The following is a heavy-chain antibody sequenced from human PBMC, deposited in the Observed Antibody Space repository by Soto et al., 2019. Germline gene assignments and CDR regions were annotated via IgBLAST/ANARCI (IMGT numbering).Heavy chain of an antibody. CDR3: AAFQAGLGYYYGMDV. CDR1: GFTFSSYS. V-gene: IGHV3-21*01. J-gene: IGHJ6*02. CDR2: ISSSSSYI. Sequence: GGSLRLSCAASGFTFSSYSMNWVRQAPGKGLEWVSSISSSSSYIYYADSVKGRFTISRDNAKNSLYLQMNSLRAEDTAVYYCAAFQAGLGYYYGMDVWGQGTTVTVSS. D-gene: IGHD3-10*01.